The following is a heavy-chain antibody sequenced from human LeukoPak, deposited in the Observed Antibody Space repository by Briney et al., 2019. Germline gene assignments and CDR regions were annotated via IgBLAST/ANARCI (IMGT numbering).Heavy chain of an antibody. J-gene: IGHJ4*02. V-gene: IGHV1-69*06. CDR2: IIPIFGTA. D-gene: IGHD6-13*01. CDR1: GDTFIYA. CDR3: ARGGTSSWPPRPFDY. Sequence: SVKVSCKASGDTFIYAIIWVRQAPGQGLECMGGIIPIFGTANYAQKFQGRVTITADKSTSTAYMELSSPRSEDTAVYYCARGGTSSWPPRPFDYWGQGTLVTVSS.